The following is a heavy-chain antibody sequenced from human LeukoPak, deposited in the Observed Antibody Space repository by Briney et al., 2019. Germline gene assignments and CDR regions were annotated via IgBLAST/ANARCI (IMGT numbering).Heavy chain of an antibody. CDR2: ITTSSSYI. Sequence: GGSLRLSCAASGFTFSRYTMNWVRQAPGKGLEWVSSITTSSSYIYYADSLKGRFTISRDNAKNSLYLQMNSLRAEDTAVYYCARGENYYDSTGYDYWGQGTLVTVSS. D-gene: IGHD3-22*01. CDR3: ARGENYYDSTGYDY. J-gene: IGHJ4*02. CDR1: GFTFSRYT. V-gene: IGHV3-21*01.